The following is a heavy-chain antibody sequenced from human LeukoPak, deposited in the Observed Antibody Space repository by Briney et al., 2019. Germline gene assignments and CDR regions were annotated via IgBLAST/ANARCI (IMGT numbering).Heavy chain of an antibody. CDR2: ITDTGDTT. D-gene: IGHD2-2*01. CDR3: VKGSNSDCSSASCYLSSGY. CDR1: GFTFTYYA. Sequence: GGSRRLSCAASGFTFTYYAMTWVRQAPGKGLEWVSSITDTGDTTYYADSVKGRFTIFRDNSKNTLYLQMNSLRAEDTAVYYCVKGSNSDCSSASCYLSSGYWGQGTLVTVSS. V-gene: IGHV3-23*01. J-gene: IGHJ4*02.